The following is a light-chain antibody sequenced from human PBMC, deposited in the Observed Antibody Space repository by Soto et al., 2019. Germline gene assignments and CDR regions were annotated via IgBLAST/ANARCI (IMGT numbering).Light chain of an antibody. CDR2: KAS. V-gene: IGKV1-5*03. Sequence: DIQMTQSTSTLSASVGDRVTIACRASQSISSWLAWYQQRPGKAPKILIYKASSLASGVPSRFSGSGSGTEFSLTFSSLQPDDTATYYCQQYQSYPYTFGQGTKLEIK. CDR3: QQYQSYPYT. J-gene: IGKJ2*01. CDR1: QSISSW.